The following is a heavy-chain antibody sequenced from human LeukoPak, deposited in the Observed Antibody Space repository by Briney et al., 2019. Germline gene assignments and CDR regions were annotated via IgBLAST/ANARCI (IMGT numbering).Heavy chain of an antibody. CDR1: GYSFTSYW. D-gene: IGHD5-24*01. J-gene: IGHJ3*02. CDR3: TRSPRDGYHDAFDI. CDR2: IYPGDSDT. Sequence: PGESLKISCKGSGYSFTSYWIGWVRQMPGKGLEWMGIIYPGDSDTRYSPSFQGQVTISADKSIDTAYLQWGSLKASDTAMYYCTRSPRDGYHDAFDIWGQGTMVTVSS. V-gene: IGHV5-51*01.